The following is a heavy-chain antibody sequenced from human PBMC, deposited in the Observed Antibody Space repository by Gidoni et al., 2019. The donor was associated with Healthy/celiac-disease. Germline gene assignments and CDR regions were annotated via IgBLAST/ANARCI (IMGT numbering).Heavy chain of an antibody. D-gene: IGHD4-17*01. CDR1: GFTFSSYG. Sequence: QVQLVEAGGGVVQPERSLRLSCAASGFTFSSYGMHWVRQAPGKGLEWVAVISYDGSNKYYADSVKGRFTISRDNSKNTLYLQMNSLRAEDTAVYYCAHPRPDDYDDYYFDYWGQGTLVTVSS. CDR2: ISYDGSNK. V-gene: IGHV3-30*03. CDR3: AHPRPDDYDDYYFDY. J-gene: IGHJ4*02.